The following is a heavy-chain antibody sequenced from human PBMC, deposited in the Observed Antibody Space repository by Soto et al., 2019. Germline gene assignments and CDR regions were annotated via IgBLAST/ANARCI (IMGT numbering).Heavy chain of an antibody. J-gene: IGHJ4*02. V-gene: IGHV4-59*08. CDR2: IYYSGST. Sequence: SETLSLPCTVSGGSSSNYYWSWIRQPPGKGLEWIGYIYYSGSTNYNPSLKSRVTISVDTSKNQFSLKLSSVTAADTAVYYCARLGGFGERDYWGQGTLVTVSS. CDR1: GGSSSNYY. D-gene: IGHD3-10*01. CDR3: ARLGGFGERDY.